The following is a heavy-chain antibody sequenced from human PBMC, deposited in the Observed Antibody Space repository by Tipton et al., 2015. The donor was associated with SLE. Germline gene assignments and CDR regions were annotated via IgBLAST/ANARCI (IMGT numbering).Heavy chain of an antibody. CDR2: IRFETSDK. Sequence: SLRLSCAASGFTFSSYAMHWVRQAPGKGLEWVAFIRFETSDKYYADSVKGRFTISRDNSKNTLYLQMNSLRTEDTAVYYCARSTYMDVWGKGTTVTVSS. CDR3: ARSTYMDV. V-gene: IGHV3-30*02. J-gene: IGHJ6*03. CDR1: GFTFSSYA.